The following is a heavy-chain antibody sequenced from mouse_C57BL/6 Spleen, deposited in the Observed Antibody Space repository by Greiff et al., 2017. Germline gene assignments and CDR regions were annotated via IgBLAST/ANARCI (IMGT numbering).Heavy chain of an antibody. J-gene: IGHJ1*03. CDR2: ISNGGGST. V-gene: IGHV5-12*01. CDR3: ARRGYYGSSGGYFDV. Sequence: EVHLVESGGGLVQPGGSLKLSCAASGFTFSDYYMYWVRQTPEKRLEWVAYISNGGGSTYYPDTVKGRFTISRDNAKNTLYLQMSRLKSEDTAMYYCARRGYYGSSGGYFDVWGTGTTVTVSS. D-gene: IGHD1-1*01. CDR1: GFTFSDYY.